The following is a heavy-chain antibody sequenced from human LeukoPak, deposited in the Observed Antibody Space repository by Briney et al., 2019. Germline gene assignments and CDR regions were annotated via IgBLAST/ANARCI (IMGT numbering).Heavy chain of an antibody. CDR1: GLTLSNAG. CDR3: ASWKVVVSNGGSDI. CDR2: IRHDASEK. V-gene: IGHV3-7*01. D-gene: IGHD3-22*01. J-gene: IGHJ3*02. Sequence: PGGSLRLSCAASGLTLSNAGMSWVRQAPGKGLEWVASIRHDASEKYYVDSVKGRFTISRDNAKNSLNLQMNSLRAEDTAVYYCASWKVVVSNGGSDIWGQGTMVTVSS.